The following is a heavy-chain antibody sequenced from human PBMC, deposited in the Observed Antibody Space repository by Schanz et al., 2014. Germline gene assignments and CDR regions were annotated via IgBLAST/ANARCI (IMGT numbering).Heavy chain of an antibody. D-gene: IGHD1-26*01. CDR3: ARNRGSGGQNWYFDL. V-gene: IGHV3-48*01. CDR1: GFTFSSYS. CDR2: SSSSSSTR. J-gene: IGHJ2*01. Sequence: EVQLVESGGGLVQPGGSLRLSCAASGFTFSSYSMNWVRQAPGKGLEWVSYSSSSSSTRYYADSVKGRFTISRDNAKNSLFLQMNSLRAEDTAVYYCARNRGSGGQNWYFDLWGRGTLVTVAS.